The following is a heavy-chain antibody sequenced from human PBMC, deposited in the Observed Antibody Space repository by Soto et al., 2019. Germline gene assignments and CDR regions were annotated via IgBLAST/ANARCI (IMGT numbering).Heavy chain of an antibody. V-gene: IGHV3-7*05. CDR3: ASTNRCSY. CDR2: IRPDGIEE. J-gene: IGHJ4*02. Sequence: EVQLVESGGGLVQSGESLRLSCSASGFNFGGYWMNWVRQAPGKGLEWVANIRPDGIEENYADSVKGRFTISRDNAKNSLYLQMNSLRADDTAVSYCASTNRCSYWGQGDLVTVSS. CDR1: GFNFGGYW. D-gene: IGHD2-15*01.